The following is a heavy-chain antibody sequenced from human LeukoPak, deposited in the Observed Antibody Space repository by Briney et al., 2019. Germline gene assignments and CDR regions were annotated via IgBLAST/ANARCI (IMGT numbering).Heavy chain of an antibody. CDR1: GDSSTNSLYY. CDR2: LDYSGST. D-gene: IGHD6-19*01. V-gene: IGHV4-39*07. Sequence: SETLSLTCTVSGDSSTNSLYYWGWARQPPGKGLEWIGTLDYSGSTHYNPSLRSRAAISIDTSKNQFSLTLSPVTAADTAIYYCAREYTLYISGWFIDYWGQGTLVTVSS. J-gene: IGHJ4*02. CDR3: AREYTLYISGWFIDY.